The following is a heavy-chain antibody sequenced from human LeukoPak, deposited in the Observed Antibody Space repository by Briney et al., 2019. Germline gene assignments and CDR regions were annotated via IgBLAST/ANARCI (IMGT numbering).Heavy chain of an antibody. CDR3: ARDHSYYDSGSYSNVDY. CDR2: INPNSGGT. V-gene: IGHV1-2*02. Sequence: ASVKVSFKASGYTFTAYYMHWVRQAPGQGLEWMGWINPNSGGTNYAQKFQGRVTMTRDTSSGTAYMELSRLRSDDTAVYYCARDHSYYDSGSYSNVDYWGQGTLVTVSS. J-gene: IGHJ4*02. CDR1: GYTFTAYY. D-gene: IGHD3-10*01.